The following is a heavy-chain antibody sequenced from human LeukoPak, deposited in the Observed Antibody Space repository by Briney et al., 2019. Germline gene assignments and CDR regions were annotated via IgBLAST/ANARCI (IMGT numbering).Heavy chain of an antibody. CDR3: ARTATDAFDI. J-gene: IGHJ3*02. D-gene: IGHD2-21*02. Sequence: PGGSLRLSCAASGFTFRSYWMHWVRQDPGEGLVWVSLMNVDGSSTSYADSVKGRFTISRDNAKNTLYLQMNGLRAEDTAVYYCARTATDAFDIWGQGTMVTVSS. CDR2: MNVDGSST. CDR1: GFTFRSYW. V-gene: IGHV3-74*01.